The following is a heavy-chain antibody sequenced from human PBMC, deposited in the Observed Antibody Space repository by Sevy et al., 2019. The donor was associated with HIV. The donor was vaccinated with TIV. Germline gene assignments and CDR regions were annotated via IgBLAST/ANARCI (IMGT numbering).Heavy chain of an antibody. CDR3: ARELDYGDFYYGMDV. D-gene: IGHD4-17*01. CDR1: GGSISSFY. CDR2: IHSSGTT. J-gene: IGHJ6*02. V-gene: IGHV4-4*07. Sequence: SETLSLTCTVSGGSISSFYWSWIRQPAGKGLEWIGRIHSSGTTNYNPSLKSRVTMSVDTSKNQFSLKLTSVTAADTAVYYCARELDYGDFYYGMDVWGQGTTVTVSS.